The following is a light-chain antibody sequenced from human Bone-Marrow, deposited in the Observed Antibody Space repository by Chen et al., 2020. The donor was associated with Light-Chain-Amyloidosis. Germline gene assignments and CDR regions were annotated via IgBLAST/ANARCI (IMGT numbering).Light chain of an antibody. CDR1: SGSIATNY. CDR3: QSYQGSSQGV. Sequence: FMLTPPHSVSESPGKTVIISCTRSSGSIATNYVQWYQQRPGSSPPTVIYEDDQKPSGVPDRFSGSIDRSSNSASLTISGLKTEDEADYYCQSYQGSSQGVFGGGTKLTVL. V-gene: IGLV6-57*01. J-gene: IGLJ3*02. CDR2: EDD.